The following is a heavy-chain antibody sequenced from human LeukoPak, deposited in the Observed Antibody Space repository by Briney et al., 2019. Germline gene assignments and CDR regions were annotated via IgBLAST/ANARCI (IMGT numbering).Heavy chain of an antibody. J-gene: IGHJ4*02. CDR3: ATDSGTYFLF. D-gene: IGHD1-26*01. Sequence: SVTDSCKVSGYTLTQLSMHWVRQAPGKGLEWMGGFDPEDGETIYAQKFQGRVTMTEDTSTDTAYMELSSLRSDDTAVYYCATDSGTYFLFWGQGTLVTVSS. CDR2: FDPEDGET. CDR1: GYTLTQLS. V-gene: IGHV1-24*01.